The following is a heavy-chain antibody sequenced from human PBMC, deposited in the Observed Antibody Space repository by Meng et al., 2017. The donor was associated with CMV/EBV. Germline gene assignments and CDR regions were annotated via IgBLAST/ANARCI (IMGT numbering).Heavy chain of an antibody. J-gene: IGHJ4*02. CDR3: ARGLAHIVTTDFDY. Sequence: SGYICTSYGIDWVRQAPGQGLEWVGWISTYNGHTVYTQRFQGRVTMTTDTSTSTAYMELRSLRSDDTAVFYCARGLAHIVTTDFDYWGQGTLVTVSS. D-gene: IGHD5-12*01. V-gene: IGHV1-18*01. CDR1: GYICTSYG. CDR2: ISTYNGHT.